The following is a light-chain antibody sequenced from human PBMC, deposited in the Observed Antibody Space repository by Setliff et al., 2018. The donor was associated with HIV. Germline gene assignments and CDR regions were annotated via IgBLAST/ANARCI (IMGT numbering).Light chain of an antibody. CDR3: QSYDSSLSGYVV. CDR2: GNT. CDR1: YSNIGAGYD. J-gene: IGLJ2*01. V-gene: IGLV1-40*01. Sequence: QSVLTQPPSVSGAPGQRVTISCTGSYSNIGAGYDVQWYQQFPGAAPKLLIYGNTNRPSGVPDRFSASKSGTSASLAITGLQAEDEADYYCQSYDSSLSGYVVFGGGTKVTVL.